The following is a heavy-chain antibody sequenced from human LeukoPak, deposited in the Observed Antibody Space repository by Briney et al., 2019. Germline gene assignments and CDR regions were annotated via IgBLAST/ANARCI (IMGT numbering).Heavy chain of an antibody. V-gene: IGHV3-30*03. J-gene: IGHJ5*02. CDR2: MSHDGTNK. CDR3: ARGLGGGWLFGYWNWFDP. Sequence: GGSLRLSCAASGFTFSSHSMNWVRQAPGKGLEWVAVMSHDGTNKYYADSVKGRFTISRDNSKNTLYLQMNNLRAQDTAVYYCARGLGGGWLFGYWNWFDPWGQGTLVTVSS. CDR1: GFTFSSHS. D-gene: IGHD3-22*01.